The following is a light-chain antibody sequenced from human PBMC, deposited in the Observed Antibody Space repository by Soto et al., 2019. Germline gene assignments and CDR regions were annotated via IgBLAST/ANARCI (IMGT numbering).Light chain of an antibody. CDR1: QSVSSN. CDR3: QQYNNWPRT. CDR2: GAS. J-gene: IGKJ2*01. Sequence: EIVMTQSPATLSVSPGERATVSCRASQSVSSNLAWYQQKPGQAPRLLIYGASTRATGIPARFSGSASGTEFTLISGSLQSEDFAVYYCQQYNNWPRTFGQGTKLEIK. V-gene: IGKV3-15*01.